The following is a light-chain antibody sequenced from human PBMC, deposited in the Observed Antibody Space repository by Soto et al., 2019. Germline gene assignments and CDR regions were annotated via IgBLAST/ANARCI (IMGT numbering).Light chain of an antibody. CDR2: EVS. Sequence: QSALTQPAPVSGSPGQSITISCTGTSSDVGAYNYVSWYQQHPGKAPKLMIYEVSNRPSGVSNRFSGSKSANTASLTISGLQAEDEADYYCSSYTTSSTLVFGGGTKLTVL. CDR3: SSYTTSSTLV. CDR1: SSDVGAYNY. J-gene: IGLJ3*02. V-gene: IGLV2-14*01.